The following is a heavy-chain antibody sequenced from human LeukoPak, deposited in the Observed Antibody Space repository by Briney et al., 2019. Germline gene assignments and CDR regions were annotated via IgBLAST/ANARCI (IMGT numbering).Heavy chain of an antibody. Sequence: GGSLRLSCAASGFTFSSYSLNWVRQAPGKGLEWVSSISTSSSYIYYADSVKGRFTISRDNSKNTLYLQMNSLRAEDTAVYYCARGNIAAAVPFRWFDPWGQGTLVAVSS. CDR3: ARGNIAAAVPFRWFDP. D-gene: IGHD6-13*01. J-gene: IGHJ5*02. V-gene: IGHV3-21*01. CDR2: ISTSSSYI. CDR1: GFTFSSYS.